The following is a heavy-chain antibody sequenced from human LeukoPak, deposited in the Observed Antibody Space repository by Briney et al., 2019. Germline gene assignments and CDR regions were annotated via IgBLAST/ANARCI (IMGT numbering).Heavy chain of an antibody. CDR1: GFTFSSYS. Sequence: PGGTLRLSCAASGFTFSSYSMNWVRQAPGKGLEWVSSISSSSSYIYYADSVKGRFTISRDNAKNSLYLQMNSLRAEDTALYYCARHFPRYVAVAADFDYWGQGTLVTVSS. J-gene: IGHJ4*02. CDR3: ARHFPRYVAVAADFDY. CDR2: ISSSSSYI. V-gene: IGHV3-21*04. D-gene: IGHD6-19*01.